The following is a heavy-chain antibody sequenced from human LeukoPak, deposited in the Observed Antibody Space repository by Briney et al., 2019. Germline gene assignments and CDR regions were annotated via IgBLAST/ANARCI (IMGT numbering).Heavy chain of an antibody. V-gene: IGHV3-33*06. CDR3: AKDVRDSSGPDY. CDR1: GFTFSSYG. CDR2: IWYDGSNK. Sequence: GRSLRLSCAASGFTFSSYGMHWVRQAPGKGLEWVAVIWYDGSNKYYADSVKGRFTISRDNSKNTLYLQMNSLRAEDTAVYYCAKDVRDSSGPDYWGQGTLVTVSS. J-gene: IGHJ4*02. D-gene: IGHD3-22*01.